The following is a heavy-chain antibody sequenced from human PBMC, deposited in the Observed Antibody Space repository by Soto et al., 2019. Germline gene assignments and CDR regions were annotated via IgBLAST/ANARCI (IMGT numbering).Heavy chain of an antibody. D-gene: IGHD4-4*01. Sequence: GSPILCCAPSGFTFSSYAMSWVRQAPGKGLEWVSAISGSGGSTYYADSVKVRFTISRDNSKNTLYLQMNRLRAEDTAVYYCAHYNYWGQGTLVAVSS. J-gene: IGHJ4*02. V-gene: IGHV3-23*01. CDR2: ISGSGGST. CDR1: GFTFSSYA. CDR3: AHYNY.